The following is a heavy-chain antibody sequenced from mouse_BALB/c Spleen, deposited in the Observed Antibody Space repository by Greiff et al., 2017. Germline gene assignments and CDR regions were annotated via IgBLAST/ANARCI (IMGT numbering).Heavy chain of an antibody. V-gene: IGHV1-80*01. CDR2: IYPGDGDT. Sequence: VKLQESGAELVRPGSSVKISCKASGYAFSSYWMNWVKQRPGQGLEWIGQIYPGDGDTNYNGKFKGKATLTADKSSSTAYMQLSSLTSEDSAVYFCARGMIIAMDDWGQGTSVTVSS. J-gene: IGHJ4*01. D-gene: IGHD2-4*01. CDR1: GYAFSSYW. CDR3: ARGMIIAMDD.